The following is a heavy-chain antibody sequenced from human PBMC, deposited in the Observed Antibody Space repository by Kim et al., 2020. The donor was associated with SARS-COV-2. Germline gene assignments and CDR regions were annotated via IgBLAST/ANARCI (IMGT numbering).Heavy chain of an antibody. CDR2: ISGSTSST. J-gene: IGHJ6*03. V-gene: IGHV3-23*01. CDR1: GFIFSSHA. D-gene: IGHD2-21*01. CDR3: TRVVSTLILWWRSRDDYYMDA. Sequence: GGSLRLSCAASGFIFSSHAMGWVRQTPGKGLEWVSGISGSTSSTYYADSVKGRFTISRDNSKNSLYLQLDSLRAEDTAVYYCTRVVSTLILWWRSRDDYYMDAWGKGTTVTVTS.